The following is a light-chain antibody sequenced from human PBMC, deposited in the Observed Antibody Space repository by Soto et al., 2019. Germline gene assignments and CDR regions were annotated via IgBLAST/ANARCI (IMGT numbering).Light chain of an antibody. CDR1: QTVGRDY. CDR3: QQYTNWPYT. CDR2: GIS. J-gene: IGKJ5*01. V-gene: IGKV3D-15*01. Sequence: EMVMTQSPGTLSVSPGERATLSCRASQTVGRDYLAWYQHKPGQAPRLLIYGISNRAAGIPDRFSGSGSGTEFTLTISSVQPEDVAIYYCQQYTNWPYTFGQGARLE.